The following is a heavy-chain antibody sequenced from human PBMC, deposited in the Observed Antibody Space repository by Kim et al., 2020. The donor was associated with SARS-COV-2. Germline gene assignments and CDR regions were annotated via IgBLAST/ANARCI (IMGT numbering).Heavy chain of an antibody. V-gene: IGHV3-11*04. Sequence: DTAKGRFTISRDKAKNSLYLQMNSLRDEETAVYCCARRCDFWSGSDYFDYWGQGTLVTVSS. J-gene: IGHJ4*02. CDR3: ARRCDFWSGSDYFDY. D-gene: IGHD3-3*01.